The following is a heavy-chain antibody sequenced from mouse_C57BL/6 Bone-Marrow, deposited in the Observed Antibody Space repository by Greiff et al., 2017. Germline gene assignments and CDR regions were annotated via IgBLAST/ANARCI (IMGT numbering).Heavy chain of an antibody. J-gene: IGHJ3*01. CDR2: ISNGGGST. V-gene: IGHV5-12*01. D-gene: IGHD1-1*01. CDR3: AIGVGDEAWFAY. Sequence: EVKLVESGGGLVQPGGSLKLSCAASGFTFSDYYMYWVRQTPEKRLEWVAYISNGGGSTYYPDTVKGRFTISRDNAKNTMYLQMSRLKSEDTAMYYCAIGVGDEAWFAYWGQGTLVTVSA. CDR1: GFTFSDYY.